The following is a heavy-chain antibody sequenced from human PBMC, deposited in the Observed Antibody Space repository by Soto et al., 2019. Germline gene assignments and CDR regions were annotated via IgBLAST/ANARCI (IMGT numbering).Heavy chain of an antibody. CDR3: ARRWGGTIDY. CDR2: IYYSGST. CDR1: GGSISSGGYY. D-gene: IGHD2-21*01. J-gene: IGHJ4*02. Sequence: LSLTCTVSGGSISSGGYYWSWIRQHPGKGLEWIGYIYYSGSTYYNPSLKSRVTISVDTSKNQFSLKLSSVTAADTAVYYCARRWGGTIDYWGQGTLVTVSS. V-gene: IGHV4-31*03.